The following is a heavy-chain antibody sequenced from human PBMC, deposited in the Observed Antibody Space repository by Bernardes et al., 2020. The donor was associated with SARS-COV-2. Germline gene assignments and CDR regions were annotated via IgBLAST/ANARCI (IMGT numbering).Heavy chain of an antibody. V-gene: IGHV4-59*01. CDR1: GDSISSYY. CDR3: ARGVQGVIITSHYYYGMDV. Sequence: SETLSLTCTVSGDSISSYYWSWIRQPPGKGLEWIGYIYDSGSTNYNPSLKSRVTISVDTSKNQFSLKVTSVNAADTAVYYCARGVQGVIITSHYYYGMDVWGKGTTVTVSS. D-gene: IGHD3-10*01. J-gene: IGHJ6*04. CDR2: IYDSGST.